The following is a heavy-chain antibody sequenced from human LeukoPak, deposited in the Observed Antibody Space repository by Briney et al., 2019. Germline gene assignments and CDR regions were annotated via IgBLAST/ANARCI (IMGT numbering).Heavy chain of an antibody. V-gene: IGHV1-18*01. CDR2: ISVYNGNT. CDR1: GYTFTTYG. Sequence: GASVKVSCKASGYTFTTYGISWVRQAPGQGLEWSGRISVYNGNTNYAQKLQGRVTMTTDTSTSTAYMELRSLRSDDTAVYYCARMILLLGDVLTVPPRGFDYWGQGTLVTVSS. CDR3: ARMILLLGDVLTVPPRGFDY. J-gene: IGHJ4*02. D-gene: IGHD3-9*01.